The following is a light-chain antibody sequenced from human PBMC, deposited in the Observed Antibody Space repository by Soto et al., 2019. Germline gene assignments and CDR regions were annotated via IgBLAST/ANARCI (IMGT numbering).Light chain of an antibody. CDR3: QQSYSTPPT. Sequence: IQMTKSTSSLSASVGDRVTITCRASQSISSYLNWYQQKPGKAPKLLIYAASSLQSGVPSRFSGSGSGTDFTHTISSLQPEDFATYYCQQSYSTPPTFGQGTRLEIK. CDR2: AAS. CDR1: QSISSY. V-gene: IGKV1-39*01. J-gene: IGKJ5*01.